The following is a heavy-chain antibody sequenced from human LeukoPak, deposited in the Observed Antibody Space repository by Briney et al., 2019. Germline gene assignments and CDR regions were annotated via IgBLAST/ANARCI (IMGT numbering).Heavy chain of an antibody. CDR2: ISGSGGST. CDR1: GFTFSSYA. Sequence: GGSLRLSCAASGFTFSSYAMSWVRQAPGKGLEWVSAISGSGGSTYYADPVKGRFTISRDNSKNTLYLQMNSLRAEDTAVYYCAKEYYYDSSGYYYYFDYWGQGTLVTVSS. V-gene: IGHV3-23*01. J-gene: IGHJ4*02. D-gene: IGHD3-22*01. CDR3: AKEYYYDSSGYYYYFDY.